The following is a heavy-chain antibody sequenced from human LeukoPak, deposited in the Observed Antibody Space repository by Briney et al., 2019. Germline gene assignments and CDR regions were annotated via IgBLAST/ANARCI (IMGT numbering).Heavy chain of an antibody. Sequence: GSSVKVSCKASGGTFSSYAISWVRQAPGQGLEWMGGIIPIFGTANYAQKFQGRVTITTDESTSTAYMELSSLRSEDTAVYYCASPPYGYNYDRFDYWGQGTLVTVSS. J-gene: IGHJ4*02. V-gene: IGHV1-69*05. CDR1: GGTFSSYA. CDR3: ASPPYGYNYDRFDY. D-gene: IGHD5-24*01. CDR2: IIPIFGTA.